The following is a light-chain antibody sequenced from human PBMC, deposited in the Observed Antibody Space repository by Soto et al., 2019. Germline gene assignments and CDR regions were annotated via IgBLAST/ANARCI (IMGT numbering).Light chain of an antibody. Sequence: DIQLTQSPSFLSASVGDKVTITCRASQGISSYLAWYQQKPGKAPKLLIYGASTLESGVPSRFSGSGSGTEFTLTISSLQPEDFATYYCQQLNSYPPTFGQGTRLEIK. V-gene: IGKV1-9*01. CDR2: GAS. CDR3: QQLNSYPPT. J-gene: IGKJ5*01. CDR1: QGISSY.